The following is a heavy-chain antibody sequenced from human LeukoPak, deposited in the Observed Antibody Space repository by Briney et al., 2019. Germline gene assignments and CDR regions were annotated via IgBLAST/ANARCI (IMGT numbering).Heavy chain of an antibody. CDR3: AREYYYDSSGYYFDY. Sequence: SQTLSLTCTVSGGSISSGDYYWSWIRQPPGKGLEWIGYIYYSGSTYYNPSLKSRVTISVETSKNQFSLKLSSVTAADTAVYYCAREYYYDSSGYYFDYWGQGTLVTVSS. CDR1: GGSISSGDYY. J-gene: IGHJ4*02. D-gene: IGHD3-22*01. CDR2: IYYSGST. V-gene: IGHV4-30-4*08.